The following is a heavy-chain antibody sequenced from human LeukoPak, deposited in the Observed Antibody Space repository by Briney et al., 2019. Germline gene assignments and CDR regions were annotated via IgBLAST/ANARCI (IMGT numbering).Heavy chain of an antibody. D-gene: IGHD2-2*01. Sequence: ASVKVSCKASGYTFTGYYMHWVRQAPGQGLEWMGWMNPNSGNTGYAQKFQGRVTITRNTSISTAYMELSSLRSEDTAVYYCARGWTVVVPATTWDNWFDPWGQGTLVTVSS. V-gene: IGHV1-8*03. J-gene: IGHJ5*02. CDR1: GYTFTGYY. CDR3: ARGWTVVVPATTWDNWFDP. CDR2: MNPNSGNT.